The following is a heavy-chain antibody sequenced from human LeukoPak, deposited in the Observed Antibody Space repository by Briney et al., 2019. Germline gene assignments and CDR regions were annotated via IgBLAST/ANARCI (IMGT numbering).Heavy chain of an antibody. V-gene: IGHV3-30*03. J-gene: IGHJ4*02. CDR2: ISYDGSNK. CDR1: GFTFSSYG. CDR3: AADSSGWSS. Sequence: GGSLRLSCAASGFTFSSYGMHWVRQAPGKGLEWVAVISYDGSNKYYADSVKGRFTISRDNSKNTLSLQMNSLRAEDTAVYSCAADSSGWSSWGQGTLVTVSS. D-gene: IGHD6-19*01.